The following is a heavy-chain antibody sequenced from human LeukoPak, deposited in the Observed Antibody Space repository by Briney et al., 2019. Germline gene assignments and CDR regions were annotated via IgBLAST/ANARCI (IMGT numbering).Heavy chain of an antibody. D-gene: IGHD3-10*01. V-gene: IGHV3-33*01. CDR3: ARDNHYYGSGNYDY. CDR2: IWYDGSNK. J-gene: IGHJ4*02. Sequence: GRSLRLSCAASGFTFSSYGMHWVRQAPGKGLEWVAVIWYDGSNKYYADSVKGRFIISRDNSKNTLYLQMNSLRAEDTAVYYCARDNHYYGSGNYDYWGQGTLVTVSS. CDR1: GFTFSSYG.